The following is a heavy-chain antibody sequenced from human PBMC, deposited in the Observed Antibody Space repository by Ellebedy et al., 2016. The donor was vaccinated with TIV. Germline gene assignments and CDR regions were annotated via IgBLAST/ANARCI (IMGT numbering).Heavy chain of an antibody. J-gene: IGHJ4*02. D-gene: IGHD3-10*01. CDR2: ISGGGGNT. CDR3: ASPPGVVAL. V-gene: IGHV3-23*01. CDR1: GFTLSTYA. Sequence: GESLKISCAASGFTLSTYAMTWVRQAPGKGLEWVSSISGGGGNTYYADSVKGRFTISRDNSKNTLYLQINSLRAEDTAVYYCASPPGVVALWGQGTLVTVSS.